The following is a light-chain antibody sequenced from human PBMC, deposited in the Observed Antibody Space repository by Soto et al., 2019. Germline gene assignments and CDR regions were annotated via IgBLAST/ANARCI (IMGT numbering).Light chain of an antibody. CDR1: SSDVGGYNY. V-gene: IGLV2-14*01. Sequence: QSVLTQPASVSGSPGQSITISCTGTSSDVGGYNYVSWYQQHPGKAPKLMIYDVRNRPSGISNRFSGSKSGNTASLTISGLQAEDEAEYYCSSYTSSGTRYVFGTGTKVTVL. CDR2: DVR. CDR3: SSYTSSGTRYV. J-gene: IGLJ1*01.